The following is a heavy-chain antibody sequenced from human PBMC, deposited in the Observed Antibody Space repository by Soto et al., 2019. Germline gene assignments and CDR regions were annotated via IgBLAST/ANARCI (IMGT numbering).Heavy chain of an antibody. V-gene: IGHV1-8*01. CDR2: MNPNSGNT. D-gene: IGHD3-3*01. J-gene: IGHJ6*03. CDR3: ASTNRNYDFWSGSGYYMDV. CDR1: GYTFTSYD. Sequence: ASVKVSCKASGYTFTSYDFNWVRQATGQGLEWLGWMNPNSGNTVYAQKFQGRVTMTRNTSTSTAYMELSSLRSEDTAVYCCASTNRNYDFWSGSGYYMDVWGKGTTVTVSS.